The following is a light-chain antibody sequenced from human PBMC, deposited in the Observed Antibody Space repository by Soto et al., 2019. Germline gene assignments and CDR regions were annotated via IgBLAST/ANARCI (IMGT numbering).Light chain of an antibody. V-gene: IGLV2-11*01. CDR1: SSDVGGYNY. J-gene: IGLJ2*01. Sequence: QSALTQPRSVSGSPGQSVTISCTGTSSDVGGYNYVSWYQQHPGKAPKLMIYDVSKRPSGVPDRFSGSKSGNTASLTISGLQAEDEADYYCNSYTSTSTLVVFGGGTQLTVL. CDR3: NSYTSTSTLVV. CDR2: DVS.